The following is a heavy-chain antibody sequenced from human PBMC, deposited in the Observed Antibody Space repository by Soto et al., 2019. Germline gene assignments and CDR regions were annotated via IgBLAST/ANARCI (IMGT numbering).Heavy chain of an antibody. CDR1: GYSFTSYW. J-gene: IGHJ6*02. Sequence: EVQLVQSGAEVKKPGESLKISCKGSGYSFTSYWIGWVRQMPGKGLEWMGIIYPGDSDTRYSPSVQGQVTISADKSISTAYQKGSSLKAANSAMYYCAGGGVRGVITRTGDDYGRDVWGQGTTVTVSS. D-gene: IGHD3-10*01. CDR2: IYPGDSDT. V-gene: IGHV5-51*01. CDR3: AGGGVRGVITRTGDDYGRDV.